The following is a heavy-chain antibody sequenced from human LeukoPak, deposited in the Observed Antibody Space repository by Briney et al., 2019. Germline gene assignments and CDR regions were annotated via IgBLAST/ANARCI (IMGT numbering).Heavy chain of an antibody. J-gene: IGHJ6*03. CDR3: ARDLVVVVAGCYYYYMDV. D-gene: IGHD2-15*01. CDR1: GGTFSSYA. Sequence: GASVKVSCKASGGTFSSYAISWVRQAPGQGLEWMGRIIPIFGTANYAQKFQGRVTITTDESTSTASMELSSLRSEDTAVYYCARDLVVVVAGCYYYYMDVWGKGTTVTVSS. V-gene: IGHV1-69*05. CDR2: IIPIFGTA.